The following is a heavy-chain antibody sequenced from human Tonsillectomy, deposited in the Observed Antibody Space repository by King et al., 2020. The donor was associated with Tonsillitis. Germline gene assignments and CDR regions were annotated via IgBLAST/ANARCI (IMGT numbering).Heavy chain of an antibody. J-gene: IGHJ6*03. CDR1: GFTLGDFA. CDR2: IRSKGYGGTT. Sequence: VQLVQSGGGLVQPGRSLRLSCTASGFTLGDFAMSWVRQAPGKGLEWIAFIRSKGYGGTTEDAASVKGRFTISRDDSKSIAYLEMNSLKTEDTAVYYCTRVVRSRRWNFDYYYYMDGWGKGTTVTVSS. CDR3: TRVVRSRRWNFDYYYYMDG. D-gene: IGHD1-7*01. V-gene: IGHV3-49*04.